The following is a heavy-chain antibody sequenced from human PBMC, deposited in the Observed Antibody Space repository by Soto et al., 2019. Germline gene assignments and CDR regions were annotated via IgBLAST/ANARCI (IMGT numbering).Heavy chain of an antibody. J-gene: IGHJ4*02. D-gene: IGHD3-22*01. V-gene: IGHV1-69*13. CDR3: ARDFGYDSSGYPEAFDY. CDR1: GGTFSSYA. CDR2: IIPIFGTA. Sequence: ASVKVSCKASGGTFSSYAISWVRQAPGQGLEWMGGIIPIFGTANYAQKFQGRVTITADESTSTAYMELSSLRSEDTAVYYCARDFGYDSSGYPEAFDYWGPGTLVTVSS.